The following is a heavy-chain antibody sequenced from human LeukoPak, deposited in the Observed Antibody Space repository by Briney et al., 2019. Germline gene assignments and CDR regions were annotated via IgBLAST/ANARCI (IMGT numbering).Heavy chain of an antibody. V-gene: IGHV1-8*03. CDR3: ARADCSGGSCYLGSDV. CDR2: MNPNSGNT. CDR1: GYTFTSYD. Sequence: ASVKVSCKASGYTFTSYDINWVRQATGQGLEWMGWMNPNSGNTGYAQKFQGRVTITRNTSISTAYMELSSLRSEDTAVYYCARADCSGGSCYLGSDVWGKGTTVTVFS. D-gene: IGHD2-15*01. J-gene: IGHJ6*04.